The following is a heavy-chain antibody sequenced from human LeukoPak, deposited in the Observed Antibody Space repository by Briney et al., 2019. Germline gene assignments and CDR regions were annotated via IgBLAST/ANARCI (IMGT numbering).Heavy chain of an antibody. V-gene: IGHV4-38-2*01. CDR1: GYSISSGYY. CDR2: IYHSGST. Sequence: PSETLSLTCAVSGYSISSGYYWGWIRQPPGKGLEWIGSIYHSGSTYYNPSPKTRVTISVDTSKNQFSLKLSSVTAADTAVYYCVSRPSNYGDYAYDYWGQGTLVTVSS. CDR3: VSRPSNYGDYAYDY. D-gene: IGHD4-17*01. J-gene: IGHJ4*02.